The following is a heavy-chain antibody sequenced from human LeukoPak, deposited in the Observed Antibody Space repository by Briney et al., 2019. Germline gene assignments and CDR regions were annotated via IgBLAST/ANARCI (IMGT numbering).Heavy chain of an antibody. CDR1: GGSISSYY. D-gene: IGHD6-6*01. CDR3: ARYSSSPIHFYYYYYMDV. J-gene: IGHJ6*03. V-gene: IGHV4-59*01. CDR2: IYYSGST. Sequence: PSETLSLTCTVSGGSISSYYWSWIRQPPGKGLEWIGYIYYSGSTNYNPSLKSRVTISVDTSKNQFSLKLSSVTAADTAVYYCARYSSSPIHFYYYYYMDVWGKGTTVTVSS.